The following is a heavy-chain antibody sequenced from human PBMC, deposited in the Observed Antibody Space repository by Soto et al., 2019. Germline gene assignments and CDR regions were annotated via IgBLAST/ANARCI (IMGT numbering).Heavy chain of an antibody. J-gene: IGHJ4*02. D-gene: IGHD3-22*01. CDR1: GYTFTAYD. V-gene: IGHV1-3*01. Sequence: ASVKVSCKASGYTFTAYDMHWVRQAPGQRLEWMGWINAGNGNTKYSQKFQGRVTITRDTSASTAYMELSSLRSEDTAVYYCARDVDGYFPDYWGQGTLVTVSS. CDR2: INAGNGNT. CDR3: ARDVDGYFPDY.